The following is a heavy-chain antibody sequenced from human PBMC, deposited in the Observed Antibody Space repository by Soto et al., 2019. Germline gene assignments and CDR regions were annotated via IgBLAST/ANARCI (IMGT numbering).Heavy chain of an antibody. Sequence: ASVKVSCKASGYIFSNYYMHWMRQAPGQGLEWMGIINPSVSSATYAQKFQGRITLNTDTPTSTVYMELSSLTPEDTAVYYCARTGSSSWYWFDPWGQGTLVTVSS. CDR3: ARTGSSSWYWFDP. CDR1: GYIFSNYY. CDR2: INPSVSSA. D-gene: IGHD6-13*01. J-gene: IGHJ5*02. V-gene: IGHV1-46*01.